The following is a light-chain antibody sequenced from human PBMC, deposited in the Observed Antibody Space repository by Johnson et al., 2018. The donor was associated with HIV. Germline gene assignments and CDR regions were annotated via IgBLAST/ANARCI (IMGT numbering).Light chain of an antibody. CDR1: SPNVRNKY. V-gene: IGLV1-51*02. CDR3: GTGDSSRRGGGV. CDR2: ETY. J-gene: IGLJ1*01. Sequence: LTHPPSVSAAPGPRVTISCPRRSPNVRNKYVSWYQQPPGAAPRPLISETYKLPSRLPDRFSRPKSRTSATLGLTRLQTGDEADDYCGTGDSSRRGGGVFGTGTKVTVL.